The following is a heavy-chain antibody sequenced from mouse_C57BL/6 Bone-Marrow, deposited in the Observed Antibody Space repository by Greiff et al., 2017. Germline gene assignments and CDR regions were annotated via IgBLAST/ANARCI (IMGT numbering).Heavy chain of an antibody. J-gene: IGHJ3*01. V-gene: IGHV14-4*01. CDR1: GFNIKDDY. CDR3: TTTDYDRFAY. D-gene: IGHD2-4*01. Sequence: VQLQQSGAELVRPGASVKLSCTASGFNIKDDYMHWVKQRPEQGLEWIGWIDPENGDTEYASKFQGKATITADTSSNTAYLQLSSLTSEDTAVYYCTTTDYDRFAYWGQGTLVTVSA. CDR2: IDPENGDT.